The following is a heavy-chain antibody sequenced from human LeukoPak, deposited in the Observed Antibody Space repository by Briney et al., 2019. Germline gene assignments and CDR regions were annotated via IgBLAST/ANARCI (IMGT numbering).Heavy chain of an antibody. CDR2: INPSGGST. Sequence: ASVKVSCKASGYTFTSYYMHWVRQAPGQGLEWMGIINPSGGSTSYAQKFQGRVTMTRDMSTSTVYMELSSPRSEDTAVYYCAGGSYGLGYFQHWGQGTLVTVSS. CDR3: AGGSYGLGYFQH. D-gene: IGHD1-26*01. J-gene: IGHJ1*01. V-gene: IGHV1-46*01. CDR1: GYTFTSYY.